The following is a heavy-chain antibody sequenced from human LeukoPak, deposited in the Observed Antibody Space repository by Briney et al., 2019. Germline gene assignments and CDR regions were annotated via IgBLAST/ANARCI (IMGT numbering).Heavy chain of an antibody. Sequence: ASVKVSCKASGYTFTGYYMHWGRQAPGQGLEWMGWINPNSGGTNYAQKFQGRVTMTRDTSISTAYMELSRLRSDDTAVYYCARGPTEGGYGIRYWGQGTLVTVSS. CDR3: ARGPTEGGYGIRY. CDR2: INPNSGGT. J-gene: IGHJ4*02. V-gene: IGHV1-2*02. D-gene: IGHD3-22*01. CDR1: GYTFTGYY.